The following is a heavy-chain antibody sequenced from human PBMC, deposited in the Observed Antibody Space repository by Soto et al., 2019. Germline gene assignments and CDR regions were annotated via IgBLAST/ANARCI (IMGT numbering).Heavy chain of an antibody. D-gene: IGHD2-21*02. CDR1: AFTFSSYA. Sequence: EVQLLESGGGLRQPGGSLRLSCAASAFTFSSYAMSWVRQAPGKGLEWVSAVSGSGDSTYYADSVKGRFTISRDNSKNTLYLQMNSLRAEVTAVYYCAKGRASDCPGCTQDYWGQGTLVTVSS. J-gene: IGHJ4*02. V-gene: IGHV3-23*01. CDR2: VSGSGDST. CDR3: AKGRASDCPGCTQDY.